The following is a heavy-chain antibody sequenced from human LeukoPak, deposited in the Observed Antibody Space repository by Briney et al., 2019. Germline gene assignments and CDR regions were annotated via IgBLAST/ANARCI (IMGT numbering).Heavy chain of an antibody. D-gene: IGHD2-2*01. V-gene: IGHV4-59*11. Sequence: SETLSLACTVSGGSISPHYWSWIRQPPGKGLEWIGYTYYSGSTNYNPSLKSQVTISVDTSKNQFSLRLSSVTAADTAVYYCARARGYCSSTSCSLDFGYWGQGTLVTVSS. CDR1: GGSISPHY. J-gene: IGHJ4*02. CDR2: TYYSGST. CDR3: ARARGYCSSTSCSLDFGY.